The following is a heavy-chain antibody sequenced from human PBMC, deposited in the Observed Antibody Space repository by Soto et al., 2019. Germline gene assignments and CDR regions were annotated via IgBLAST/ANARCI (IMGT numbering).Heavy chain of an antibody. J-gene: IGHJ4*02. V-gene: IGHV3-23*01. CDR3: AKDGVRLGQHDYSDC. Sequence: EVHLLESGGALVQPGGSLRLSCAASGFTLSDYAMSWVRQAPGKGLEWVSSISDSRTYYADSVKGRFSISRDSSKNTLDLQMHSVRAEDTAVYYCAKDGVRLGQHDYSDCWGQGTLVTVSS. CDR2: ISDSRT. CDR1: GFTLSDYA. D-gene: IGHD3-16*01.